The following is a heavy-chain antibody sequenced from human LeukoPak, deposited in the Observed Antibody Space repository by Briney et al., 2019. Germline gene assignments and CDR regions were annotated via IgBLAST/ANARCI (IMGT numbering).Heavy chain of an antibody. CDR1: GFTFSSYS. J-gene: IGHJ4*02. V-gene: IGHV3-21*01. CDR3: ARGSVYYYDSSGSYYFDY. Sequence: PGGSLRLSCAASGFTFSSYSMNWVRQAPGKGLEWVSSISSSSSYIYYADSVKGRFTISRDNAKNSLYLQMNSLRAEDTAVYYCARGSVYYYDSSGSYYFDYWGQGTLVTVSS. CDR2: ISSSSSYI. D-gene: IGHD3-22*01.